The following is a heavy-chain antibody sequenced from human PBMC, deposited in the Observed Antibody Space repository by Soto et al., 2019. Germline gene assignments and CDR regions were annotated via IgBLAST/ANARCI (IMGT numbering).Heavy chain of an antibody. V-gene: IGHV4-34*01. Sequence: PSETLSLTCAVYGGSFSGYYWSWIRQPPGKGLEWIGEINHSGSTNYNPSLKSRVTISVDTSKNQFSLKLSSVTAADTAVYYRAILSSAYSYGFVYFDYWGQGTLVTVSS. J-gene: IGHJ4*02. CDR2: INHSGST. D-gene: IGHD5-18*01. CDR3: AILSSAYSYGFVYFDY. CDR1: GGSFSGYY.